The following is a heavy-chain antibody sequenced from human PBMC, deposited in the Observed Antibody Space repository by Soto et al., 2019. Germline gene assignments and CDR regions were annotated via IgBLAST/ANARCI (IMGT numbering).Heavy chain of an antibody. V-gene: IGHV1-18*01. Sequence: QVQLVQSGAEVKRPGASVKVSCTASGYTFTLFGITWVRQAPGQGLEWMGWISTYNGNTKYAENLEGRVTMTTDTTTGTAYMKLTSLTSEDTAEYYCARPFDDRYFDYWGQGTLVTVSS. CDR3: ARPFDDRYFDY. CDR1: GYTFTLFG. J-gene: IGHJ4*02. CDR2: ISTYNGNT. D-gene: IGHD3-9*01.